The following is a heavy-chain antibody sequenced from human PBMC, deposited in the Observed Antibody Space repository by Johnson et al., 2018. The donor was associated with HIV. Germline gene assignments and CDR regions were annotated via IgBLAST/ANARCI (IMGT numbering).Heavy chain of an antibody. CDR2: IRYDGSNK. CDR3: AKAAANAFDI. Sequence: QVQLVESGGGLVQPGRSLRLSCTASGFTFGDYAMSWVRQAPGKGLEWVAFIRYDGSNKYYADSVKGRFTISRDNSKNTLYLQMNSLRAEDTAVYYCAKAAANAFDIWGQGTMVTVSS. D-gene: IGHD6-13*01. V-gene: IGHV3-30*02. CDR1: GFTFGDYA. J-gene: IGHJ3*02.